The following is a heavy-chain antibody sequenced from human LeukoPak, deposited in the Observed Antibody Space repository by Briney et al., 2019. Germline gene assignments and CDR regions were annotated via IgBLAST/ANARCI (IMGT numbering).Heavy chain of an antibody. Sequence: GASVKVSCKASGGTFSSYAISWVRQAPGQGLEWMGRIIPILGIANYAQKFQGRVTITADKSTSTAYMELSSLRSEDTAVYYCARVSTGFLEWLPPLPVDVWGKGTTVTVSS. J-gene: IGHJ6*04. CDR1: GGTFSSYA. CDR2: IIPILGIA. V-gene: IGHV1-69*04. CDR3: ARVSTGFLEWLPPLPVDV. D-gene: IGHD3-3*01.